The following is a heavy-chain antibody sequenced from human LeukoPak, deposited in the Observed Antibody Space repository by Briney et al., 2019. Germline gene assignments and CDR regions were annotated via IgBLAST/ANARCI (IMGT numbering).Heavy chain of an antibody. J-gene: IGHJ6*03. V-gene: IGHV1-2*02. CDR3: ARGGGYDSGHSYYYYMDV. CDR1: GYTFTGYY. D-gene: IGHD5-12*01. CDR2: INPNSGGT. Sequence: ASGKVSCKASGYTFTGYYMHWVRQAPGQGLEWMGWINPNSGGTNYAQKFQGRVTMTRDTSISTAYMELSRLRSDDTAVYYCARGGGYDSGHSYYYYMDVWGKGTTVTVSS.